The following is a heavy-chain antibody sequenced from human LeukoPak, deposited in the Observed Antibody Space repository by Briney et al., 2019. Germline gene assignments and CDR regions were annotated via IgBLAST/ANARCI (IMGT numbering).Heavy chain of an antibody. CDR3: ANRLIAVAGTSHFDY. CDR2: IYYSGST. D-gene: IGHD6-19*01. J-gene: IGHJ4*02. Sequence: SETLSLTCTVTGDSISVGDFYWSWIRQPPGKGLEWIGSIYYSGSTYYNPSLKSRVTISVDTSKNQFSLKLSSVTAADTAVYYCANRLIAVAGTSHFDYWGQGTLVTVSS. V-gene: IGHV4-39*01. CDR1: GDSISVGDFY.